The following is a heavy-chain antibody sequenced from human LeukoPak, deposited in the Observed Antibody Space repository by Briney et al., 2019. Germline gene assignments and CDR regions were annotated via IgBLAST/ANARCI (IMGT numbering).Heavy chain of an antibody. J-gene: IGHJ4*02. CDR2: IYYTGTT. CDR1: GGSISSSGYY. D-gene: IGHD4-23*01. V-gene: IGHV4-39*01. Sequence: SETLSLTCTVSGGSISSSGYYWGWIRQPPGKGLESIGSIYYTGTTSYNPSLKSRLTISVDTSKNQFSLKLSSVTAADTAVYYCSRVSRDFGGNSYSDYWGQGTLVTVSS. CDR3: SRVSRDFGGNSYSDY.